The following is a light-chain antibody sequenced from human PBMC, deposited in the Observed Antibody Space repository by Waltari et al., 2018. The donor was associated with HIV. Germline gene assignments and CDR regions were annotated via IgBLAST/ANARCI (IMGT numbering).Light chain of an antibody. CDR2: STN. CDR1: SGSVSTSYY. Sequence: QTVVTQEPSFSVSPGGTVTLPCGLRSGSVSTSYYPTWYQQTPGQAPRTLIYSTNTRSSGVPDRFSGSILGNKAALTITGAQADDESDYYCVLYMGSGIGVFGGGTKLTVL. CDR3: VLYMGSGIGV. V-gene: IGLV8-61*01. J-gene: IGLJ3*02.